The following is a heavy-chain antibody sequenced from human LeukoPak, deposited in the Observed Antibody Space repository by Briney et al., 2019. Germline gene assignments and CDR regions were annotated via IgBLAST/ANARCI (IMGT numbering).Heavy chain of an antibody. CDR1: GGSTSSGGYS. J-gene: IGHJ4*02. CDR2: IYHSGST. V-gene: IGHV4-30-2*01. CDR3: ARANIVVVPGYFDY. D-gene: IGHD2-2*01. Sequence: SETLSLTCAVSGGSTSSGGYSWSWIRQPPGKGPEWIGYIYHSGSTYYNPSLKSRVTISVDRSNNQFSLKLSSVTAADTAVYYCARANIVVVPGYFDYWGQGTLVTVSS.